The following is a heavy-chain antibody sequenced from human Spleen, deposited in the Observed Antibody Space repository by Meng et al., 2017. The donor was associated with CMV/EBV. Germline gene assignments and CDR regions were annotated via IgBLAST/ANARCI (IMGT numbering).Heavy chain of an antibody. CDR2: IIPIFGTA. J-gene: IGHJ6*02. D-gene: IGHD6-6*01. CDR1: GGTFSSYA. Sequence: SVKVSCKASGGTFSSYAISWVRQALGQGLEWMGGIIPIFGTANYAQKFQGRVTITTDESTSTAYMELSSLRSEDTAVYYCARESGAARPRGYYYYGMDVWGQGTTVTVSS. CDR3: ARESGAARPRGYYYYGMDV. V-gene: IGHV1-69*05.